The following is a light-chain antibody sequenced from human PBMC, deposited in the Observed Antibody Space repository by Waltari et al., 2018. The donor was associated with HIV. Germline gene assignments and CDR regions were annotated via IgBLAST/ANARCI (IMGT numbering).Light chain of an antibody. CDR3: CSYAGTYTYVL. CDR2: EVI. J-gene: IGLJ3*02. Sequence: QSALTQPRSVSGSPGQSVTISCTGTSRAVGGYNSVSGYLQHPGKVPKLIIYEVIKRPSGVPDRFSGSKSGNTASLTISGLQTEDEADYFCCSYAGTYTYVLFGGGTKLTVL. CDR1: SRAVGGYNS. V-gene: IGLV2-11*01.